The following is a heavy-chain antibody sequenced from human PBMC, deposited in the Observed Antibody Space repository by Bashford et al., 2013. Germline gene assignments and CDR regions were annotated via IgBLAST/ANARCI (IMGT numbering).Heavy chain of an antibody. V-gene: IGHV4-39*01. CDR3: ARGYSGSYHFDY. CDR2: IYYSGST. CDR1: GGSISSSSYY. Sequence: SETLSLTCTVSGGSISSSSYYWGWIRQPPGKGLEWIGSIYYSGSTYYNPSLKSRVTISVDTSKNQFSLKLSSVTAADTAVYYCARGYSGSYHFDYWGQGTLVTVSS. J-gene: IGHJ4*02. D-gene: IGHD1-26*01.